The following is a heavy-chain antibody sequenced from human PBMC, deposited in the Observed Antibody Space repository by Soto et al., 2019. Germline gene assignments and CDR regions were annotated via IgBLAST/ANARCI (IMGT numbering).Heavy chain of an antibody. V-gene: IGHV2-5*02. CDR2: IYWDDDK. Sequence: SGPTRVNPTQTLTLTCTFSGFSLSTSGVGVGWIRQPPGKALEWLALIYWDDDKRYSPSLKSRLTITKDTSKNQVVLTMTNMDPVDTATYYCAHRWGGYDTDYFDYWGQGTLVTVSS. CDR3: AHRWGGYDTDYFDY. J-gene: IGHJ4*02. CDR1: GFSLSTSGVG. D-gene: IGHD5-12*01.